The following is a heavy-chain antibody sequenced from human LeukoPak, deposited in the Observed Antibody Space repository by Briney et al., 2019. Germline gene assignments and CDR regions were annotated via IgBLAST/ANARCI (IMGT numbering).Heavy chain of an antibody. D-gene: IGHD3-10*01. J-gene: IGHJ4*02. CDR3: ARDVRGEIDY. V-gene: IGHV4-59*01. CDR2: IYYSGST. CDR1: VGSISSYY. Sequence: PSETLSLTCTVSVGSISSYYWSWVRQPPGKGLEWIGYIYYSGSTNYNPSLKSRVTISVDTSKNQFSLKLSSVTAADTAVYYCARDVRGEIDYWGQGTLVTVSS.